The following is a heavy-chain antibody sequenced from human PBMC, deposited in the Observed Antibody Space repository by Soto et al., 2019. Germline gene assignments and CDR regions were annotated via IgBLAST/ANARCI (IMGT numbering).Heavy chain of an antibody. CDR2: IDPSDSYT. CDR3: ARYKTDSSGYYNSGRIDYIGYGMEV. Sequence: PVDSLKISFKVSGYSFTSYLMILVLQMPGKGLYCMWRIDPSDSYTNYSPSFQCHVTISADKSISTAYLQWSSLKASDTAMYYCARYKTDSSGYYNSGRIDYIGYGMEVWGQGTTVTV. J-gene: IGHJ6*01. D-gene: IGHD3-22*01. V-gene: IGHV5-10-1*01. CDR1: GYSFTSYL.